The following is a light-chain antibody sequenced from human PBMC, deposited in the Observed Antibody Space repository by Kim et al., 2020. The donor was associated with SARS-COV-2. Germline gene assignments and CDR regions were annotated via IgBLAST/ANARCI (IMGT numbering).Light chain of an antibody. CDR2: KDT. CDR1: ALPKQY. V-gene: IGLV3-25*03. Sequence: SYELRQPPSVSVSPGQTARITCSGDALPKQYAYWYQQKPGQAPVVVIYKDTERPSGIPERFSGSSSGSTVTLSISGAQAEDEADYYCQSTDSSGLYLVFGTGTKVTVL. CDR3: QSTDSSGLYLV. J-gene: IGLJ1*01.